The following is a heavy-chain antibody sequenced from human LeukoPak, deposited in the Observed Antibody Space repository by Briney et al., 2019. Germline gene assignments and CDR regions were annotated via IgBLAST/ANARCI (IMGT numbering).Heavy chain of an antibody. V-gene: IGHV4-61*02. CDR3: AREGGGHPDFWSVL. CDR2: IYTGGST. J-gene: IGHJ4*02. D-gene: IGHD3-3*01. Sequence: SQTLSLTCTVSGDSISSSTYYWTWIRQPAGKGLEWIGRIYTGGSTNYSPSLKSRVTMSLDTSKNQFSLKLSSVTAADTAMYYCAREGGGHPDFWSVLWGQGTLVTVSS. CDR1: GDSISSSTYY.